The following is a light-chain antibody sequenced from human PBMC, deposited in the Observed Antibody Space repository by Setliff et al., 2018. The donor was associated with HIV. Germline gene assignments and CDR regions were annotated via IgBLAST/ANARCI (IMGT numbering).Light chain of an antibody. J-gene: IGLJ3*02. CDR2: EVN. V-gene: IGLV2-23*02. Sequence: QSALTQPASVSGSPGQSITISCTGTNSDVGSYNLVSWYQQRPGKAPKLMISEVNKRPSGVSNRFSGSKSGNTASLTISGLQAEDEADYYCCSYAGSSTWVFGGGTKVTVL. CDR3: CSYAGSSTWV. CDR1: NSDVGSYNL.